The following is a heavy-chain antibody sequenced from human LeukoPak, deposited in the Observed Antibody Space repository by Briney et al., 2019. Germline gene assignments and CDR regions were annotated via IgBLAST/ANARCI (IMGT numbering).Heavy chain of an antibody. CDR2: INHSGST. Sequence: SETLSLTCAVYGGSFSGYYWSWIRQPPGKGLEWIGEINHSGSTNYNPSLKSRVTISVDTSKNQFSLKLSSVTAADTAVYYCARVRVLGSPRRRFDYWGQGTLVTVSS. CDR1: GGSFSGYY. J-gene: IGHJ4*02. CDR3: ARVRVLGSPRRRFDY. V-gene: IGHV4-34*01. D-gene: IGHD7-27*01.